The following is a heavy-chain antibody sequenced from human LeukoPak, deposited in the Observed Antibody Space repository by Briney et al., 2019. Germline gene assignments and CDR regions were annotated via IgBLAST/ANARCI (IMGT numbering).Heavy chain of an antibody. J-gene: IGHJ6*02. V-gene: IGHV1-69*13. Sequence: SVKVSCKASGGTFSSYAISWVRQAPGQGLEWMGGIIPIFGTANYAQKFQGRVTITADEPTSTAYMELSSLRSEDTAVYYCARDRGSTHYYYGMDVWGQGTTVTVSS. D-gene: IGHD2-15*01. CDR3: ARDRGSTHYYYGMDV. CDR1: GGTFSSYA. CDR2: IIPIFGTA.